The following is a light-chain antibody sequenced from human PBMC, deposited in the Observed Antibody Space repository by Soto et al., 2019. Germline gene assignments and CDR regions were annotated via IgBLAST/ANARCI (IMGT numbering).Light chain of an antibody. Sequence: DIQLTQSPSFLSASVGDRVTITCRASQGISSYLAWYQQKPGKAPKLLIYAASTLQSGVPSRFRGSGSGTEFTLTISSLQPEDFATHYCQQINSYPLTFGGGTKVDIK. J-gene: IGKJ4*01. CDR1: QGISSY. CDR2: AAS. V-gene: IGKV1-9*01. CDR3: QQINSYPLT.